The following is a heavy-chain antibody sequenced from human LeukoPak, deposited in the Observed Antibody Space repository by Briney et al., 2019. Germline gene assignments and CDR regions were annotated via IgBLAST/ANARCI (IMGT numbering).Heavy chain of an antibody. CDR1: GFTFSNYG. CDR2: TRNKANSYTT. CDR3: ARVYWNDRDAFDI. V-gene: IGHV3-72*01. J-gene: IGHJ3*02. D-gene: IGHD1-1*01. Sequence: GGSLRLSCAASGFTFSNYGMHWVRQAPGKGLEWVGRTRNKANSYTTEYAASVKGRFTISRDDSKSSVYLQMNSLKTEDTAVYYCARVYWNDRDAFDIWGQGTMVTVSS.